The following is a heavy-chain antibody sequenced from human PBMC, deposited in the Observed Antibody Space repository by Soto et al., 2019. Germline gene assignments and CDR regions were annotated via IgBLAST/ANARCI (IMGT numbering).Heavy chain of an antibody. CDR3: ARDPGSSYGNP. V-gene: IGHV1-3*05. J-gene: IGHJ5*02. Sequence: QVQLVQSGAEEKKPGASVKVSCKASGYTFTSYAMNWVRQAPGQRLEWMGWINAGNGNTKYSQKFQGRVTITRDTAASTAYMELSSLRSEDTAVYYCARDPGSSYGNPWGQGTLVTVSS. CDR2: INAGNGNT. D-gene: IGHD5-18*01. CDR1: GYTFTSYA.